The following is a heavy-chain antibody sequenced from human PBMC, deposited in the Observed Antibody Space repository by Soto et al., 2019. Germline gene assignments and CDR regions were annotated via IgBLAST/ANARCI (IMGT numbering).Heavy chain of an antibody. CDR2: IDPSDSYT. D-gene: IGHD3-3*01. CDR3: ARHYDFWSGYSIWFDP. CDR1: GYSFTSYW. J-gene: IGHJ5*02. Sequence: PGESLNISCNGSGYSFTSYWISWVRQMPGKGLEWMGRIDPSDSYTNYSPSFQGHVTISADKSISTAYLQWSSLKASDTAMYYCARHYDFWSGYSIWFDPWGQGTLVTVSS. V-gene: IGHV5-10-1*01.